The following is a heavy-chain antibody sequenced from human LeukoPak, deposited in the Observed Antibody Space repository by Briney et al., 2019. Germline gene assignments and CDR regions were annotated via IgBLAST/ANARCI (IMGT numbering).Heavy chain of an antibody. CDR3: ATRVEYYYDSSGSLYYFDY. Sequence: ASVKVSCKVSGYTLTELSMHWVRQAPGKGLEWMGGFDPEDGETIYAQKFQGRVTMTEDTSTDTAYMELSSLRSEDTAVYYCATRVEYYYDSSGSLYYFDYWGQGTLVTVSS. V-gene: IGHV1-24*01. CDR2: FDPEDGET. J-gene: IGHJ4*02. CDR1: GYTLTELS. D-gene: IGHD3-22*01.